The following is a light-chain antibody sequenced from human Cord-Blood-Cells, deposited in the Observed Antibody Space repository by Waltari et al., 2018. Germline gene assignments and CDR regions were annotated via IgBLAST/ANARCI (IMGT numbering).Light chain of an antibody. J-gene: IGLJ1*01. CDR2: EVS. V-gene: IGLV2-8*01. CDR3: SSYAGSNNLV. Sequence: QSALTQPPSASGSPGQSVTISCTGTSSDVGGYNYVSWYQQHPGKAPKLMIYEVSKRPAGGPDRFSGSKSGNTASLTGSGLQAEDEADYYCSSYAGSNNLVFGTGTKVTVL. CDR1: SSDVGGYNY.